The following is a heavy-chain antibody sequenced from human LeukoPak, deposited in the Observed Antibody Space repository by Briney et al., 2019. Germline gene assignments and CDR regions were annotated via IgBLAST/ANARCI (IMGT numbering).Heavy chain of an antibody. J-gene: IGHJ4*02. V-gene: IGHV3-30*01. CDR1: GFTFSSYA. Sequence: GGSLRLSCAASGFTFSSYAMHWVRQAPGKGLEWVAVISYDGSNKYYADSVKGRFTISRDNSKNTLYLQMNSLRAEDTAVYYCARGLAGGTTWDPKDYWGQGTLVTVSS. D-gene: IGHD1-7*01. CDR3: ARGLAGGTTWDPKDY. CDR2: ISYDGSNK.